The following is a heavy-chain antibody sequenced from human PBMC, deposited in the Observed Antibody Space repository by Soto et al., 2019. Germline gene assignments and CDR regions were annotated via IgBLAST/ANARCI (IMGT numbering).Heavy chain of an antibody. CDR1: GFTFSDYY. D-gene: IGHD4-17*01. CDR2: ISSSGSTI. Sequence: GGSLRLSCAASGFTFSDYYMSWIRQAPGKGLEWVSYISSSGSTIYYADSVKGRFTISRDNAKNSLYLQMNSLRAEDTAVYYCAREVDYGDYVSYYYYYYMDVWGKGTTVTVSS. V-gene: IGHV3-11*01. J-gene: IGHJ6*03. CDR3: AREVDYGDYVSYYYYYYMDV.